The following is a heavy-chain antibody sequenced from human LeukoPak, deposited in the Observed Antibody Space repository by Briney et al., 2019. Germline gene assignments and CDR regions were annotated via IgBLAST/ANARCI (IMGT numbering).Heavy chain of an antibody. CDR2: IIPIFGTA. CDR1: GGTFSSYA. D-gene: IGHD2-21*02. J-gene: IGHJ3*02. CDR3: ARERRSLGAYCGGDCSHDAFDI. V-gene: IGHV1-69*05. Sequence: SVKVSCKASGGTFSSYAISWVRQAPGQGLEWMGGIIPIFGTANYAQKFQGRVTITTDESTSTAYMELSSLRSEDTAVYYCARERRSLGAYCGGDCSHDAFDIWGQGTMVTVSP.